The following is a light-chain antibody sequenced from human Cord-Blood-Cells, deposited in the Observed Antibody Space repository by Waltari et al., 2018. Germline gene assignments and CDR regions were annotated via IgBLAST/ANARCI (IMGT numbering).Light chain of an antibody. CDR1: QSVSSN. CDR2: GAS. CDR3: QQYNNWPRT. J-gene: IGKJ1*01. V-gene: IGKV3-15*01. Sequence: ELVMTQSPATPSASPGERATLSCRASQSVSSNLAWYQQKPGQAPRLLIYGASTRATGIPARFSGSGSGTEFTLTISSLQSEDFAVYYCQQYNNWPRTFGQGTKVEIK.